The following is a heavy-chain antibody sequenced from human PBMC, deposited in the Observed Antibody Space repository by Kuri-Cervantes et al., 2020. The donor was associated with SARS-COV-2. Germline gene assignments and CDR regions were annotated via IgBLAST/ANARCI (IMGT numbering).Heavy chain of an antibody. CDR1: GGSVTSNTYF. CDR3: ARAKMGFLEWDNWFDP. Sequence: ESLKISCTVSGGSVTSNTYFWSWIRQPPGKGLEWIGYSSYSGSTNFNPSLKSRVAISVDTSRKQFSLKLSSVTAADTAVYYCARAKMGFLEWDNWFDPWGQGTLVTVSS. V-gene: IGHV4-61*01. D-gene: IGHD3-3*01. CDR2: SSYSGST. J-gene: IGHJ5*02.